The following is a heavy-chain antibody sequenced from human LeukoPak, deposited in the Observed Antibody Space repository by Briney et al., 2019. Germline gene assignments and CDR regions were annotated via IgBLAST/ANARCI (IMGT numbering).Heavy chain of an antibody. D-gene: IGHD3-3*01. J-gene: IGHJ4*02. CDR1: GGSISSYY. CDR3: ASANYDFWSGYPSYFDY. V-gene: IGHV4-4*07. CDR2: IYTSGST. Sequence: SETLSLTCTVSGGSISSYYWSWIRQPAGKGLEWIGRIYTSGSTNYNPSLKSRVTMSVDTSKNQFSLKLSSVTAADTAVYYCASANYDFWSGYPSYFDYWGQGTLVTVSS.